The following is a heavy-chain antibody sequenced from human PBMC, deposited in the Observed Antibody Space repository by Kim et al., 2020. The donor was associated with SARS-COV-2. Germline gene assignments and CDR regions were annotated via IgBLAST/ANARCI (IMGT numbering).Heavy chain of an antibody. D-gene: IGHD6-13*01. J-gene: IGHJ4*02. CDR3: ARDQPYSSSSCDY. V-gene: IGHV3-21*01. Sequence: YADSVKGRFTTSRDNAKNSLYLQMNSLRAEDTAVYYCARDQPYSSSSCDYWGQGTLVTVSS.